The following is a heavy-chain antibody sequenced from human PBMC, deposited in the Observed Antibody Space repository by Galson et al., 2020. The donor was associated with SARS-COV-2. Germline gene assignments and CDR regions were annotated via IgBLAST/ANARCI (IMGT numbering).Heavy chain of an antibody. CDR1: GFTFNIYG. CDR3: AKAPGDLPYHSYYYMDV. V-gene: IGHV3-23*01. Sequence: GGSLRLSCAASGFTFNIYGMNWVRQAPGKGLEWVSGISDKGVSTYYADSVKGRFTISRDNSKNTLYLQMNGLRAEDTAVYYCAKAPGDLPYHSYYYMDVWGKGTTVTVSS. D-gene: IGHD2-2*01. CDR2: ISDKGVST. J-gene: IGHJ6*03.